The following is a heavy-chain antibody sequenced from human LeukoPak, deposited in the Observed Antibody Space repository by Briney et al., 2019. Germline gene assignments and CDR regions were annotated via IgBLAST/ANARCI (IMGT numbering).Heavy chain of an antibody. CDR3: AKDKRCSSSWVDY. V-gene: IGHV3-30*18. CDR2: ISYDGSNK. D-gene: IGHD6-13*01. CDR1: GFTFSSYG. Sequence: PGGSLRLSCAASGFTFSSYGMHWVRQAPGKGLEWVAVISYDGSNKYYADSVKGRFTISRDNSKNTLYLQMNSLRAEDTAVYYCAKDKRCSSSWVDYWGQGTLVTVSS. J-gene: IGHJ4*02.